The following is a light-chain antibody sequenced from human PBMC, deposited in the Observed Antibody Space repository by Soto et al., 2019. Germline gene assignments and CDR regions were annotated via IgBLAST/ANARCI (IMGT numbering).Light chain of an antibody. Sequence: QSVLTQPPSASGTPGQRVTISCSGRSSNIGSNYVYWYHQLPGTAPKLLIYRNNQRPSGVPDRFSGSESGTSASLAISGLRSEDEADYYCAAWDDSLSGVVFGGGTKLTVL. CDR3: AAWDDSLSGVV. V-gene: IGLV1-47*01. CDR1: SSNIGSNY. CDR2: RNN. J-gene: IGLJ2*01.